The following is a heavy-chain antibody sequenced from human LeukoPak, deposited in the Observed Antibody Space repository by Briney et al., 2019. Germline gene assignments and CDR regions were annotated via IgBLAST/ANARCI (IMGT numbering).Heavy chain of an antibody. D-gene: IGHD6-13*01. CDR1: GFTFSSYA. Sequence: GGSLRLSCAASGFTFSSYAMSWVRQAPGKGLEWVSAISGSGGSTYYADSVKGRFTISRDNSKNTLYLQMNSLRAEDTAVYYCAKDPLEAAAGTGYFDYWGQGTLVTVSS. CDR2: ISGSGGST. J-gene: IGHJ4*02. CDR3: AKDPLEAAAGTGYFDY. V-gene: IGHV3-23*01.